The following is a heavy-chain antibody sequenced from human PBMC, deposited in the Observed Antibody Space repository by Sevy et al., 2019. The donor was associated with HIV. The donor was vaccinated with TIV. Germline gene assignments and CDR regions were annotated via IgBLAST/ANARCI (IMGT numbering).Heavy chain of an antibody. V-gene: IGHV4-59*08. D-gene: IGHD1-26*01. Sequence: SETLSLTCTVSGGSITSLYWNWIRQPPGKGLEWIANIYYKGHINYKPSLKIRVTLSLDTSKNQFSLRLSSVTAADTAMYYCAGENAWGRGYSWGQGTLVTVSS. CDR1: GGSITSLY. CDR2: IYYKGHI. CDR3: AGENAWGRGYS. J-gene: IGHJ4*02.